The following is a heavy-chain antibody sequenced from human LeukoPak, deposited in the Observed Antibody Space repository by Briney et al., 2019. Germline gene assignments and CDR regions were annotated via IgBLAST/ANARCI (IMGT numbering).Heavy chain of an antibody. CDR3: ARDGRGSRSSWFDP. V-gene: IGHV1-18*01. CDR1: GYTFTSYG. Sequence: ASVKVSCKASGYTFTSYGISWVRQAPGQGLEWMGWISAYNGNTNYAQKLQGGVTMTTDTSTSTAYMELSSLGSDDTAVYYCARDGRGSRSSWFDPWGQGTLVIVSS. J-gene: IGHJ5*02. CDR2: ISAYNGNT. D-gene: IGHD3-10*01.